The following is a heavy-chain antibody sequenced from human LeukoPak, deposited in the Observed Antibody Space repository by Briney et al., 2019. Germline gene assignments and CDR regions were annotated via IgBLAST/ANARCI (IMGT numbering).Heavy chain of an antibody. CDR3: AREPPLGYCSSTSCRHWFDP. V-gene: IGHV1-69*05. D-gene: IGHD2-2*01. CDR1: GDSFGSYS. CDR2: IIPIFGTT. Sequence: ASVKVSCKSSGDSFGSYSFSWVRQAPGQGLEWMGVIIPIFGTTKYAQKFQGRVTISTAESTSTAYMELSRLRSEDTDIYSCAREPPLGYCSSTSCRHWFDPWGQGTLVTVSS. J-gene: IGHJ5*02.